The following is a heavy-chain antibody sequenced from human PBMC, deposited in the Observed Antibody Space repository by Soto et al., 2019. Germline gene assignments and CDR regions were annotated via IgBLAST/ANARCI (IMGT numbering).Heavy chain of an antibody. J-gene: IGHJ4*02. Sequence: ASVKVSCKASGYTFTSYAMHWVRQAPGQRLEWMGWINAGNGNTKYSQKFQGRVTITRDTSASTAYMELSSLRSEDTAVYYCAREIQLWLTWDTLSSHFDYWGQGTLVTVSS. CDR3: AREIQLWLTWDTLSSHFDY. CDR1: GYTFTSYA. V-gene: IGHV1-3*01. D-gene: IGHD5-18*01. CDR2: INAGNGNT.